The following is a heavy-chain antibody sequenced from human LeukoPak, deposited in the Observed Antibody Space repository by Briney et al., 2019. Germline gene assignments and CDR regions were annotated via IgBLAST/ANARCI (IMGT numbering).Heavy chain of an antibody. CDR2: ISGSGGSI. D-gene: IGHD4-17*01. CDR1: GFTFSSFA. Sequence: GGSLRLSCAASGFTFSSFAMTWVRQAPGKGLEWVSGISGSGGSIYYADSVKGRFTISRDNSKNTLYLQMNSLRAEDTAVYYCAKTNTVTTPYYFDYWGQGTLVTVSS. CDR3: AKTNTVTTPYYFDY. J-gene: IGHJ4*02. V-gene: IGHV3-23*01.